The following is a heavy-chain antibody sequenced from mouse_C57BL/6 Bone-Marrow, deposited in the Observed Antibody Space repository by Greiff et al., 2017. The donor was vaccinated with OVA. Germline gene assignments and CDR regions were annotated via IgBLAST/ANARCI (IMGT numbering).Heavy chain of an antibody. J-gene: IGHJ1*03. CDR1: GYTFTSYW. CDR3: ATVVATGYFDV. CDR2: IDPSDSYT. Sequence: QVQLQQPGAELVKPGASVKLSCKASGYTFTSYWMQWVKQRPGQGLEWIGEIDPSDSYTNYNQKFKGKATLTVDTSSSTAYMQLSSLTSEDSAVYYCATVVATGYFDVWGTGTTVTVSS. V-gene: IGHV1-50*01. D-gene: IGHD1-1*01.